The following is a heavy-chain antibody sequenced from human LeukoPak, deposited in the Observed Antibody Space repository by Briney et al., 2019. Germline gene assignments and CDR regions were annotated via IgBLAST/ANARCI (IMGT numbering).Heavy chain of an antibody. D-gene: IGHD6-13*01. CDR1: GFTVSSNY. CDR2: ISSSSSYI. J-gene: IGHJ4*02. CDR3: ARQLGDY. Sequence: GGSLRLSCAASGFTVSSNYMSWVRQAPGKGLEWVSSISSSSSYIYYADSVKGRFTISRDNAKNSLYLQMNSLRAEDTAVYYCARQLGDYWGQGTLVTVSS. V-gene: IGHV3-21*01.